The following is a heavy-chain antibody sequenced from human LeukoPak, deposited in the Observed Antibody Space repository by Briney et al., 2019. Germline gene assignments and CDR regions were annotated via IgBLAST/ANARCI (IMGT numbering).Heavy chain of an antibody. CDR3: ARAPPNHYYYGMDV. Sequence: SETLSLTCTVSGGSISSGGYYWSWIRQPPGKGLEWIGYIYHSGSTYYNPSLKSRVTISVDRSKNQFSLKLSSVTAADTAVYYCARAPPNHYYYGMDVWGLGTTVTVSS. CDR1: GGSISSGGYY. V-gene: IGHV4-30-2*01. J-gene: IGHJ6*02. CDR2: IYHSGST.